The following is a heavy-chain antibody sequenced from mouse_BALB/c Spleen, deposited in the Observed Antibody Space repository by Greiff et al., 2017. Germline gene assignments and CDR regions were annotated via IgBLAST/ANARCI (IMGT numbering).Heavy chain of an antibody. V-gene: IGHV2-9*02. CDR1: GFSLTSYG. J-gene: IGHJ2*01. Sequence: QVHVKQSGPGLVAPSQSLSITCTVSGFSLTSYGVHWVRQPPGKGLEWLGVIWAGGSTNYNSALMSRLSISKDNSKSQVFLKMNSLQTDDTAMYYCARDPYYYGSSDLDYWGQGTTLTVSS. CDR2: IWAGGST. CDR3: ARDPYYYGSSDLDY. D-gene: IGHD1-1*01.